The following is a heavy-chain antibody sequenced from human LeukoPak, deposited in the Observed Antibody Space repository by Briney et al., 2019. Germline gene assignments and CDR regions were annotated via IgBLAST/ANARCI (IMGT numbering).Heavy chain of an antibody. CDR1: GFTFSNAW. Sequence: PGGSLRLSCAASGFTFSNAWMTWVRQAPGKGLEWVGHIKSKTHGGTRDYAAPVKGRFTISRDDSKNTLNLQMNSLKTEDTAVYYCTTGTTVTTLDYWGQGTLVTVSS. CDR3: TTGTTVTTLDY. J-gene: IGHJ4*02. D-gene: IGHD4-17*01. V-gene: IGHV3-15*01. CDR2: IKSKTHGGTR.